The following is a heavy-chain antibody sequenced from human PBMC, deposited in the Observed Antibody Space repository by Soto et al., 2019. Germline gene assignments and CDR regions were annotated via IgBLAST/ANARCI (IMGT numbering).Heavy chain of an antibody. V-gene: IGHV4-59*01. CDR3: ARGGYYDSSGYRAPQFDY. J-gene: IGHJ4*02. D-gene: IGHD3-22*01. Sequence: SETLSLTCTVSGGSISSYYWSWIRQPPGKGLEWIGYIYYSGSTNYNPSLKSRVTISVDTSKNQFSLKLSSVTAADTAVYYCARGGYYDSSGYRAPQFDYWGQGTLVTVS. CDR1: GGSISSYY. CDR2: IYYSGST.